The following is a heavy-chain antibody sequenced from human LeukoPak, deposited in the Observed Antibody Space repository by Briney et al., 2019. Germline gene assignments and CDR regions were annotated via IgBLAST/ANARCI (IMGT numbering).Heavy chain of an antibody. Sequence: GGSLRLSCAASGFTFDDYAMHWVRQAPGKGLEWVSGISWNSGSIGYADSVKGRFTISRDNAKNSLYLQMNSLRAEDTAVYYCARAKWVGTTDNWFDPWGQGTLVTVSS. CDR2: ISWNSGSI. J-gene: IGHJ5*02. D-gene: IGHD1-1*01. CDR1: GFTFDDYA. CDR3: ARAKWVGTTDNWFDP. V-gene: IGHV3-9*01.